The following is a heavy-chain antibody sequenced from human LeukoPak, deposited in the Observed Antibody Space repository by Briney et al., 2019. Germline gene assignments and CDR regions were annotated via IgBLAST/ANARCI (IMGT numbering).Heavy chain of an antibody. CDR2: IYYSGST. Sequence: SETLSLTCTVSGGFISSYYWSWIRQPPGKGLEWIGYIYYSGSTSYNPSLKSRVTISVDTSKNQFSLKLSSVTAADTAVYYCASRPANYDILTGYYMTIDYWGQGTLVTVSS. CDR1: GGFISSYY. D-gene: IGHD3-9*01. V-gene: IGHV4-59*08. CDR3: ASRPANYDILTGYYMTIDY. J-gene: IGHJ4*02.